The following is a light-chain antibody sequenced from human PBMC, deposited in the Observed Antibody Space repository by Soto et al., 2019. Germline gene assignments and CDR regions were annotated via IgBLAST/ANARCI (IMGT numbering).Light chain of an antibody. CDR1: RSVSNR. CDR2: RAS. J-gene: IGKJ1*01. V-gene: IGKV3-15*01. CDR3: QQSSDWPRT. Sequence: EIVMTQSPATLSVSPGERATLSCRASRSVSNRLAWYQQRPGQAPRLLIYRASDRATGIPARFSGSGSGTDFNLTISSLQSEDFAIYYCQQSSDWPRTFGQGPKVEIK.